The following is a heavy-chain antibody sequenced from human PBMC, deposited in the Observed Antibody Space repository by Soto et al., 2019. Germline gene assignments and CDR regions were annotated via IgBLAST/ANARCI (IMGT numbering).Heavy chain of an antibody. Sequence: SGGSLRLSCAASGFTFRNYGMNWVRQAPGKGLEWIGSIYYSGSTYYNPSLKSRVTISVDTSKNQFSLKMSSVTAADTGVYYCARGIYEGSSGYYLDVWGQGNLVTVSS. V-gene: IGHV4-59*05. J-gene: IGHJ4*02. CDR2: IYYSGST. CDR3: ARGIYEGSSGYYLDV. CDR1: GFTFRNYGMN. D-gene: IGHD3-22*01.